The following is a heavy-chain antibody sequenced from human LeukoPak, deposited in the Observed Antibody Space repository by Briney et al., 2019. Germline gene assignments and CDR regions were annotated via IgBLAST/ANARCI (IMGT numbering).Heavy chain of an antibody. J-gene: IGHJ4*02. CDR1: GYTFTSYA. V-gene: IGHV7-4-1*02. CDR2: INTNTGNP. Sequence: ASVKVSCKASGYTFTSYAMNWVRQAPGQGLEWMGWINTNTGNPTYAQGFTGRFVFSLDTSVSTAYLQISSLKAEDTAVYYCARGIYGVLWFGEPNLDYWGQGTLVTVSS. CDR3: ARGIYGVLWFGEPNLDY. D-gene: IGHD3-10*01.